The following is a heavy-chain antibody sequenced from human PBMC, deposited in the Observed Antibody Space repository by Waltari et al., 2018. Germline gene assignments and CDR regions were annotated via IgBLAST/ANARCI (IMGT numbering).Heavy chain of an antibody. V-gene: IGHV4-59*01. CDR3: ARDRVPAASVYYYGMDV. CDR2: IYYSGST. Sequence: QVQLQESGPGLVKPSETLSLTCTVSGGSISSYYWRWIRQPPGKGLEWIGYIYYSGSTNYNPSLKSRVTISVDTSKNQFSLKLSSVTAADTAVYYCARDRVPAASVYYYGMDVWGQGTTVTVSS. D-gene: IGHD2-2*01. J-gene: IGHJ6*02. CDR1: GGSISSYY.